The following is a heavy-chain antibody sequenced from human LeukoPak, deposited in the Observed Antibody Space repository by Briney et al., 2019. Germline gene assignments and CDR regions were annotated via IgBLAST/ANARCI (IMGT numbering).Heavy chain of an antibody. CDR2: IYSGGDT. Sequence: GGSLRLSCPASGFTVSSNYMSWVRQAPGKGLEWVSVIYSGGDTYYADSVKGRFTISRDNSKNTLYLQMNSLRAEDTAVYYCARGRIAAPDYYFDYWGQGTLVTVSS. J-gene: IGHJ4*02. CDR3: ARGRIAAPDYYFDY. D-gene: IGHD6-13*01. V-gene: IGHV3-53*01. CDR1: GFTVSSNY.